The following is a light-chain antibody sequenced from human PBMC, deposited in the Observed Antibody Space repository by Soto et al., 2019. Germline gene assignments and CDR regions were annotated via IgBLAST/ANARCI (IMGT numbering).Light chain of an antibody. V-gene: IGKV1-5*01. CDR3: QQYGSSPTT. Sequence: DIQLTQSPSTLSAAVGDSVTITCRASQNIRNLLAWYQQKPGKAPKPLIYDASTLKTGVPDRFSGSGSGTDFTLTISRLEPEDFAVYYCQQYGSSPTTFGQGTKVDIK. CDR2: DAS. J-gene: IGKJ1*01. CDR1: QNIRNL.